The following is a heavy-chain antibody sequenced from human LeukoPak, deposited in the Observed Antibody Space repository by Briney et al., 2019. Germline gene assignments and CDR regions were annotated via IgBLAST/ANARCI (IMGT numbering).Heavy chain of an antibody. Sequence: SETLSLTCTVSGGSISSSSYYWSWIRQPPGKGLEWIGYIYYSGSTNYNPSLKSRVTISVDTSKNQFSLKLSSVTAADTAVYYCARDYSTLYGMDVWGQGTTVTVSS. CDR3: ARDYSTLYGMDV. CDR1: GGSISSSSYY. D-gene: IGHD6-13*01. V-gene: IGHV4-61*01. J-gene: IGHJ6*02. CDR2: IYYSGST.